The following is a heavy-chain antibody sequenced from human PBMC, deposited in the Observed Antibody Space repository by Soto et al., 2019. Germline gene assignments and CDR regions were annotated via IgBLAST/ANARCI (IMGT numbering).Heavy chain of an antibody. CDR1: GFTFSSYG. CDR2: IWYDGSNK. Sequence: ESGGGVVQPGRSLRLSCAASGFTFSSYGMHWVRQAPGKGLEWVAVIWYDGSNKYYADSVKGRFTISRDNSKNTLYLQMNSLRAEDTAVYYCARDRDPDYGMDVWGQGTTVTVSS. CDR3: ARDRDPDYGMDV. J-gene: IGHJ6*02. V-gene: IGHV3-33*01.